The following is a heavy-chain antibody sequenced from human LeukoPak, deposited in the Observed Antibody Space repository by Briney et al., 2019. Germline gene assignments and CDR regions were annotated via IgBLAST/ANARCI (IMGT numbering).Heavy chain of an antibody. CDR3: ARELYCSGGSCYSPDFDY. J-gene: IGHJ4*02. Sequence: PGGSLRLSCAASGFTFSSYSMNWVRQAPGKGLEWVSSISSSSSYIYYADSVKGRFTISRDNAKNSLYLQMNSLRAEDTAVYYCARELYCSGGSCYSPDFDYWGQGTLVTVSS. D-gene: IGHD2-15*01. CDR1: GFTFSSYS. V-gene: IGHV3-21*01. CDR2: ISSSSSYI.